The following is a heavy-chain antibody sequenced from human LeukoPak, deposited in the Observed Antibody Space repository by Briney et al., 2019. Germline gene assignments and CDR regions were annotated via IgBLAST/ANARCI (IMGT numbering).Heavy chain of an antibody. D-gene: IGHD2-15*01. CDR2: IYYSGST. Sequence: SETLSLTCTVSGGSINSYYWSWMWESPGKGLEWMWYIYYSGSTDYNPSLKSRVTISVDSSKNPFSLKLTSVTAADTAVYFCARHYCSGASCYYFDYWGQGTLVTVSS. CDR1: GGSINSYY. CDR3: ARHYCSGASCYYFDY. V-gene: IGHV4-59*13. J-gene: IGHJ4*02.